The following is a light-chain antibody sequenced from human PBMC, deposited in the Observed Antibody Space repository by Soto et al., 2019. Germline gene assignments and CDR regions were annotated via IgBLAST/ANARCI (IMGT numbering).Light chain of an antibody. CDR1: QSVTSN. J-gene: IGKJ1*01. V-gene: IGKV3-15*01. CDR3: QQYNNWPPWT. CDR2: DAS. Sequence: EIVMTQSPATLSVSPGERATLSCRASQSVTSNFAWYQQKPGQAPRLLIYDASTRATGIPARFSGSGSGTEFTLTISSLQSEDFAVYYCQQYNNWPPWTFGRGTKVDNK.